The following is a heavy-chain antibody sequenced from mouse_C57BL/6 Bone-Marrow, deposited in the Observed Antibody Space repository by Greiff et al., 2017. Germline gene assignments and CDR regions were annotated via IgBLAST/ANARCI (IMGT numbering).Heavy chain of an antibody. J-gene: IGHJ2*01. Sequence: QVQLQQPGAELVMPAASVKLSCKASGYTFTSYWMHWVKQRPGQGLEWIGEIDPSDSYTNYNQKFKGKSTLTVDKSSSTAYMQLSSLTSEDSAVYYCALPYFDYWGQGTTLTVSS. CDR1: GYTFTSYW. CDR3: ALPYFDY. V-gene: IGHV1-69*01. CDR2: IDPSDSYT. D-gene: IGHD1-1*01.